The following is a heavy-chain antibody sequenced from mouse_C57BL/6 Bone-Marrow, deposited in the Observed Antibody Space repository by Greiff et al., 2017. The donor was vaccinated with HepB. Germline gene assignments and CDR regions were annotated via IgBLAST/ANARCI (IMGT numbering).Heavy chain of an antibody. J-gene: IGHJ4*01. CDR3: ARWITTVVAHYAMDY. D-gene: IGHD1-1*01. CDR2: ISSGSSTI. CDR1: GFTFSDYG. V-gene: IGHV5-17*01. Sequence: EVKLVESGGGLVKPGGSLKLSCAASGFTFSDYGMHWVRQAPEKGLEWVAYISSGSSTIYYADTVKGRFTISGDNAKNTLFLQMTSLRSEDTAMYYCARWITTVVAHYAMDYWGQGTSVTVSS.